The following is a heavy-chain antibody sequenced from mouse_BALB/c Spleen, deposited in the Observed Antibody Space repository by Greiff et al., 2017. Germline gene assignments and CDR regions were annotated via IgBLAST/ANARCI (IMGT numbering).Heavy chain of an antibody. CDR3: ARREGYDYDGAMDY. CDR1: GFTFSSYA. J-gene: IGHJ4*01. D-gene: IGHD2-4*01. Sequence: EVQGVESGGGLVKPGGSLKLSCAASGFTFSSYAMSWVRQTPEKRLEWVATISSGGSYTYYPDSVKGRFTISRDNAKNTLYLQMSSLRSEDTAMYYCARREGYDYDGAMDYWGQGTSVTVSS. V-gene: IGHV5-9-3*01. CDR2: ISSGGSYT.